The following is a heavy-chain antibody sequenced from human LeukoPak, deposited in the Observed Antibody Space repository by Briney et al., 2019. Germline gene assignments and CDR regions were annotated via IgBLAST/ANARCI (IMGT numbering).Heavy chain of an antibody. V-gene: IGHV3-23*01. Sequence: GGSLRLSCAASGFTFSSYAMSWVRQAPEKGLEWVSTISGSGGGTYYADSVKGRFTISRDNSKNTMYLQMNSLRAEDTVVYYCARDLAPAANSGLGYWGQGTLVTVSS. CDR2: ISGSGGGT. CDR3: ARDLAPAANSGLGY. D-gene: IGHD2-2*01. J-gene: IGHJ4*02. CDR1: GFTFSSYA.